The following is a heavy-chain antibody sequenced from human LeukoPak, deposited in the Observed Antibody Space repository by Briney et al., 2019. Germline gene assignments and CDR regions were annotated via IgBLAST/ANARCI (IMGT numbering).Heavy chain of an antibody. CDR1: GGSITKNGYY. V-gene: IGHV4-39*07. CDR3: CGSGWFAGPFGY. CDR2: MHYSGST. Sequence: SEPLSLTCSVSGGSITKNGYYWGWIRQSPETGIEWIWSMHYSGSTYYNPSLNSRVTISVDTSKNQFSLKLTSVTAADTAVYYCCGSGWFAGPFGYWGQGALVTVSS. D-gene: IGHD6-19*01. J-gene: IGHJ4*02.